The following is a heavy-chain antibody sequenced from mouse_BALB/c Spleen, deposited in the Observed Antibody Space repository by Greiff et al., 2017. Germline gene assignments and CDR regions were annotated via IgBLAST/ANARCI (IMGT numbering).Heavy chain of an antibody. CDR2: ISYSGST. Sequence: DVKLVESGPGLVKPSQSLSLTCTVTGYSITSDYAWNWIRQFPGNKLEWMGYISYSGSTSYNPSLKSRISITRDTSKNQFFLQLNSVTTEDTATYYCARTHYGNYVYYAMDYWGQGTSVTVSS. CDR1: GYSITSDYA. V-gene: IGHV3-2*02. J-gene: IGHJ4*01. D-gene: IGHD2-1*01. CDR3: ARTHYGNYVYYAMDY.